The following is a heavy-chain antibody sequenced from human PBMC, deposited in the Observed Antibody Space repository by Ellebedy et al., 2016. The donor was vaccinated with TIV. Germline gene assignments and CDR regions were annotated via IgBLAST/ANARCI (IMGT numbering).Heavy chain of an antibody. CDR3: ARDYYCSGGSCSDCFDP. D-gene: IGHD2-15*01. CDR1: GYTFSNYG. V-gene: IGHV1-18*01. Sequence: AASVKVSCKASGYTFSNYGISWVRQAPGQGLEWMGWTRDYEHDPNYAQKFRDRVTLTIDTSTTTASMELRSLRSDDTAVYYCARDYYCSGGSCSDCFDPWGQGTLVIVSS. J-gene: IGHJ5*02. CDR2: TRDYEHDP.